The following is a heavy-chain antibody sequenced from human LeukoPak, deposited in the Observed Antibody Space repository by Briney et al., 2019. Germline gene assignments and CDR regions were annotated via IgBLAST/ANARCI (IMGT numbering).Heavy chain of an antibody. J-gene: IGHJ4*02. Sequence: ASVKVSCKASGYTFISYYMHWVRQAPGQGLEWMGWISAYNGNTNYAQKLQGRVTMTTDTSTSTAYMELRSLRSDDTAVYYCARDMGLQQLGKYYFDYWGQGTLVTVSS. D-gene: IGHD6-13*01. CDR2: ISAYNGNT. V-gene: IGHV1-18*01. CDR3: ARDMGLQQLGKYYFDY. CDR1: GYTFISYY.